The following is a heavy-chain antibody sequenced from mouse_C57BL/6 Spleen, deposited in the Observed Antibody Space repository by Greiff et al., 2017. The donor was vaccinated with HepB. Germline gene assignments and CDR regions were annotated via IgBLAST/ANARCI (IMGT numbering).Heavy chain of an antibody. CDR2: IRNKANGYTT. V-gene: IGHV7-3*01. J-gene: IGHJ1*03. CDR3: ARCPTYYYGSSYDWYFDV. Sequence: EVMLVESGGGLVQPGGSLSLSCAASGFTFTDYYMSWVRQPPGKALEWLGFIRNKANGYTTEYSASVKGRFTISRDNSQSILYLQMNAVRAEDSATDYGARCPTYYYGSSYDWYFDVWGTGTTVTVSS. CDR1: GFTFTDYY. D-gene: IGHD1-1*01.